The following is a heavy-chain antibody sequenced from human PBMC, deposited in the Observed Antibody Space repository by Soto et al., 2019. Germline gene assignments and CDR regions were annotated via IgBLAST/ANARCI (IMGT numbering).Heavy chain of an antibody. CDR1: GYTFTSYY. J-gene: IGHJ4*02. CDR2: INPSGGST. D-gene: IGHD3-3*01. V-gene: IGHV1-46*01. Sequence: ASVKVSCKASGYTFTSYYMHWVRQAPGQGLEWMGIINPSGGSTSYAQKFQGRVTMTRDTSTSTVYMELSSLRSEDTAVYYCARGQNTIFGVVIITYFDYWGQGTLVTVSS. CDR3: ARGQNTIFGVVIITYFDY.